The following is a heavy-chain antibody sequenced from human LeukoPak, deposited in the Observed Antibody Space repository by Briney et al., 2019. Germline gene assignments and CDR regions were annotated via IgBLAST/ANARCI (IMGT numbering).Heavy chain of an antibody. CDR2: IIPIFCTA. D-gene: IGHD1-1*01. CDR3: ARGATRKRDYYYYYHMDV. CDR1: LGTFSSYA. Sequence: SAVNVACKASLGTFSSYAISWVRQAPGQGLDWMGGIIPIFCTANYAQKFQGRVTITTDESTSTAYMELSTLRSEDTAVYYCARGATRKRDYYYYYHMDVWGKGTTVTVS. V-gene: IGHV1-69*05. J-gene: IGHJ6*03.